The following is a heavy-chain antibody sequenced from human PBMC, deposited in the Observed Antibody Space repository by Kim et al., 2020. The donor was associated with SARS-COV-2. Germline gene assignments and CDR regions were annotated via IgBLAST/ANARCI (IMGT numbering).Heavy chain of an antibody. J-gene: IGHJ5*02. CDR1: GASISSVSYD. Sequence: SETLSLTCTVSGASISSVSYDWGWFRQAPGKGLAWIGTIYYTGSTYYNPSLKSRVSLSIDTSKNYFALKLTAVTAADAGLYFCARLRRYYDWGSDPWGQG. CDR2: IYYTGST. D-gene: IGHD3-9*01. V-gene: IGHV4-39*02. CDR3: ARLRRYYDWGSDP.